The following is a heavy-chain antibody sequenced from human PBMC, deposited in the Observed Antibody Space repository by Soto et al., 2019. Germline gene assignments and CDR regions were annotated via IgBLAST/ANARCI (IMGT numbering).Heavy chain of an antibody. J-gene: IGHJ4*02. CDR3: AREQYEFGDLYDVDY. Sequence: QVQLVQSGGEVKRPVASVKVSCKASGYDFERFTISWVRQARGQGLEWMGLISPYSGSRYYAEKFQGRVTMTTDTSTSTAYMEVRSLTSYDTAVYFCAREQYEFGDLYDVDYWGQGTLVTVSS. CDR2: ISPYSGSR. V-gene: IGHV1-18*04. CDR1: GYDFERFT. D-gene: IGHD4-17*01.